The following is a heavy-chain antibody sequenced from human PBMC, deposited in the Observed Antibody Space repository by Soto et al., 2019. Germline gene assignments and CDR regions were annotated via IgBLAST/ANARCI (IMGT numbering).Heavy chain of an antibody. CDR2: IIPNLGIT. Sequence: QVQLVQSGAEVKKPGSSVKVSCKASGGTLSSYTFSWVRQAPGQGLEWMGRIIPNLGITNYAQKFQGRITIIVDKSTSTAYMELSSLRSEDTAVYYCARDKGYCSGASCPDFDYWGPGTLVTVSS. CDR3: ARDKGYCSGASCPDFDY. CDR1: GGTLSSYT. D-gene: IGHD2-15*01. V-gene: IGHV1-69*08. J-gene: IGHJ4*02.